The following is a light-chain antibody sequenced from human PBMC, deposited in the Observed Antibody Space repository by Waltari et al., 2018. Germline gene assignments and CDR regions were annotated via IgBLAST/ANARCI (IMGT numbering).Light chain of an antibody. Sequence: DIQMTQSPSTLSASVGDRVTITCRASQIISSLLAWYQQKPGKAPKPLLYKASSLESGVPSRFSGSGSGAEFTLTISSLQPDDFATYYCQQYKRWAYTFGQGTKLEIK. CDR2: KAS. CDR3: QQYKRWAYT. J-gene: IGKJ2*01. CDR1: QIISSL. V-gene: IGKV1-5*03.